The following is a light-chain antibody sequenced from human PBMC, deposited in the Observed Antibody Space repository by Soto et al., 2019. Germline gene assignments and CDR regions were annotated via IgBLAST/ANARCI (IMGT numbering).Light chain of an antibody. CDR3: QQYNNWPPEYT. J-gene: IGKJ2*01. V-gene: IGKV3D-15*01. Sequence: EIVMTQSPATLSVSPGERATLSCRASQSVNTRLAWYQQKPGQAPRLVIHDASTRATGIPARFSGSGSGTEFTLTISSLQSEDFAVYHCQQYNNWPPEYTFGQGTKLEIK. CDR2: DAS. CDR1: QSVNTR.